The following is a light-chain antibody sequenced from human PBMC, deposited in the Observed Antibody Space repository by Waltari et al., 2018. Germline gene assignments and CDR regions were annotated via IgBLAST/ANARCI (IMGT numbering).Light chain of an antibody. V-gene: IGKV1-33*01. J-gene: IGKJ4*01. CDR3: QQYDHLPLT. CDR1: QDISNY. Sequence: DIQMTQSPSSLSASVGDRVTITCQASQDISNYLNWFQQKPGTAPKLLIFDASTLESGVPSRFSGSGSGTHFTFTIYSLQPEDIATYYCQQYDHLPLTFGGGTKVEIK. CDR2: DAS.